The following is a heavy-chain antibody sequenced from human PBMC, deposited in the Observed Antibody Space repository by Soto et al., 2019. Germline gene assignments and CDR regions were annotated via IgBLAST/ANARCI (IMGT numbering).Heavy chain of an antibody. J-gene: IGHJ4*02. CDR2: ISYDGSNK. Sequence: QVQQVESGGGVVQPGRSLRLSCAASGFTFSSYAMHWVRQAPGKGLEWVAVISYDGSNKYYADSVKGRFTISRDNSKNTLYLQMNSLRAEDTAVYYCARERGASFDYWGQGTLVTVSS. CDR1: GFTFSSYA. CDR3: ARERGASFDY. V-gene: IGHV3-30-3*01. D-gene: IGHD1-26*01.